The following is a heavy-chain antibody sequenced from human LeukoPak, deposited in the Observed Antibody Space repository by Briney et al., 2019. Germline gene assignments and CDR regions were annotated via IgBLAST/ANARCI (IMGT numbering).Heavy chain of an antibody. J-gene: IGHJ6*02. D-gene: IGHD3-10*01. V-gene: IGHV4-34*01. CDR3: ARGPWFGEFLHYYGMDV. Sequence: SETLSLTCAVYGGSFSGCYWSWIRQPPGKGLEWIGEINHSGSTNYNPSLKSRVTISVDTSKNQFSLKLSSVTAADTAVYYCARGPWFGEFLHYYGMDVWGQGTTVTVSS. CDR1: GGSFSGCY. CDR2: INHSGST.